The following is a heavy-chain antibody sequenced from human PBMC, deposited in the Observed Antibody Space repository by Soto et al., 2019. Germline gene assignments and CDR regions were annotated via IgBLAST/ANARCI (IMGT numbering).Heavy chain of an antibody. Sequence: GGSLRLSCAASGFTFSSYAMNWVRQAPGKGLEWVSGISASGGSTYYADSVKGRFTISRDNSKNTLYLQMNSLRAEDTARYYCANRRIPGAISYYYYGMDVWGQGTTVTVSS. V-gene: IGHV3-23*01. CDR3: ANRRIPGAISYYYYGMDV. CDR1: GFTFSSYA. J-gene: IGHJ6*02. D-gene: IGHD2-2*01. CDR2: ISASGGST.